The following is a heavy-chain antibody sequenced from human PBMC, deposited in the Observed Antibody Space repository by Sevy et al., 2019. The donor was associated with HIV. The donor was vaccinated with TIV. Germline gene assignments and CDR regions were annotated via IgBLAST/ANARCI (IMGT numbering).Heavy chain of an antibody. J-gene: IGHJ4*02. V-gene: IGHV1-2*02. CDR2: INPNSGGT. Sequence: ASVKVSCKASGYTFTGYYMHWVRQAPGQGLEWMGWINPNSGGTNYSQKFQGRVTMTRDTSISTAYMELSRLRSDDTAVYYCARVDRGGSLCYFDYWGQGTLVTVSS. D-gene: IGHD1-26*01. CDR3: ARVDRGGSLCYFDY. CDR1: GYTFTGYY.